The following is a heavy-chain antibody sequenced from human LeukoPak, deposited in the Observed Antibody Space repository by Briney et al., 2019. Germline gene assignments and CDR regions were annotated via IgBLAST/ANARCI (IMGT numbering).Heavy chain of an antibody. CDR2: ISSSSSTI. CDR1: GFTFSSYS. V-gene: IGHV3-48*01. D-gene: IGHD6-19*01. CDR3: ARGGWAVAGPTNAFDI. J-gene: IGHJ3*02. Sequence: GGSLRLSCAASGFTFSSYSMNWVRQAPGKGLEWVSYISSSSSTISYADSVKGRFTISRDNAKNSLYLQMNSLRAEDTAVYYCARGGWAVAGPTNAFDIWGQGTMVTVSS.